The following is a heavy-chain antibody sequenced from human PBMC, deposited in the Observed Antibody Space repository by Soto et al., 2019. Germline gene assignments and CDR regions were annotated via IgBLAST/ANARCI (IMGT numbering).Heavy chain of an antibody. J-gene: IGHJ6*02. CDR3: ARAGAATYGMDV. V-gene: IGHV3-33*01. D-gene: IGHD6-25*01. CDR1: GFTFRSHG. Sequence: QVQLVESGGGVVQPGRSLRLSCAASGFTFRSHGMHWVRQAPGKGLEWVAVIWFDGSKKYYADFVKGRFTISRDDSKNRLDLQMNSLRAEDTAVYYCARAGAATYGMDVWGQGTTVTVSS. CDR2: IWFDGSKK.